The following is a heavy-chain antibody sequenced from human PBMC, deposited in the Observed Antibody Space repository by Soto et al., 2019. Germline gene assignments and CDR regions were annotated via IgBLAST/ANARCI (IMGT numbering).Heavy chain of an antibody. CDR1: GFTFSSYA. J-gene: IGHJ4*02. CDR3: AKPPSRRYVFWRPVGY. V-gene: IGHV3-23*01. D-gene: IGHD3-3*01. Sequence: EVQLLESGGGLVQPGGSLRLSCAASGFTFSSYAMSWVRQAPGKGLEWVSGISGSGGSTYYGDSVKGRFTISRDNSKNTLYLQMNGLRAADTAVYYCAKPPSRRYVFWRPVGYWGQGTLVTVSS. CDR2: ISGSGGST.